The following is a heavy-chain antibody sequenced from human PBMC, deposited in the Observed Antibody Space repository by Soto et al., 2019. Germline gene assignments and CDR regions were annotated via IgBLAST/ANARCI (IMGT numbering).Heavy chain of an antibody. D-gene: IGHD6-13*01. V-gene: IGHV1-69*13. CDR2: IIPIFGTA. J-gene: IGHJ6*02. CDR1: GGTFSSYA. CDR3: ARERAAGTDYYGMDV. Sequence: SVKVSCKASGGTFSSYAISWVRQAPGQGLEWMGGIIPIFGTANYAQKFQGRVTITADESTSTAYMELSSLRSEDTAVYYCARERAAGTDYYGMDVWGQGTTVTVSS.